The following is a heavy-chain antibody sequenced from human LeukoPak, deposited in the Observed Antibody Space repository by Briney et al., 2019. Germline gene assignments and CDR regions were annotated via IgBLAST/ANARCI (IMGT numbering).Heavy chain of an antibody. V-gene: IGHV3-30*18. CDR3: AKDPGSLYFDY. Sequence: GGSLRLSCAASGFTFSSYGMHWVRQAPGKGLEWVAVISYDGSSKYYADSVKGRFTISRDNSKNTLYLQMNSLRAEDTAVYYCAKDPGSLYFDYWGQGTLVTVSS. CDR2: ISYDGSSK. CDR1: GFTFSSYG. J-gene: IGHJ4*02. D-gene: IGHD1-26*01.